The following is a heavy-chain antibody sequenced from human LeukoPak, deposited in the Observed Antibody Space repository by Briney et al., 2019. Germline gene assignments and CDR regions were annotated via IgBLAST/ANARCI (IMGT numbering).Heavy chain of an antibody. D-gene: IGHD3-22*01. CDR2: IESDGSRT. CDR3: ARDTYYYNSSAFYHYYYGMDV. J-gene: IGHJ6*02. CDR1: GFTFSNCW. Sequence: GGSLRLSCAASGFTFSNCWMHWVRQAPGMGLEWVSRIESDGSRTRYADSVKGRFTISRDNAKNTLYLQMNSLSAEDTAVYYCARDTYYYNSSAFYHYYYGMDVWGQGTTVTVSS. V-gene: IGHV3-74*01.